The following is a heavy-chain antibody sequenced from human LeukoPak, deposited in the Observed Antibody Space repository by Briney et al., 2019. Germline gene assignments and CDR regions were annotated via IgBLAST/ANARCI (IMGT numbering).Heavy chain of an antibody. Sequence: PSETLSLTCTVSGGSISSYYWSWIRQPPGKGLEWIGYIYYSGSTNYNPSLKSRVTISVDTSKNQFSLKLSSVTAADTAVYYCARPHGTAYVESHWFDPWGQGTLVTVSS. V-gene: IGHV4-59*08. CDR3: ARPHGTAYVESHWFDP. J-gene: IGHJ5*02. CDR2: IYYSGST. CDR1: GGSISSYY. D-gene: IGHD2-21*01.